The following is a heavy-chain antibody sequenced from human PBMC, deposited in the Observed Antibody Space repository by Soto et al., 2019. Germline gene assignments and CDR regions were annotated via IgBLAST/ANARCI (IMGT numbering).Heavy chain of an antibody. D-gene: IGHD4-17*01. Sequence: QVQLVQSGAEVKKPGASVKVSCKASGYTFTSYDINWVRQATGQGLEWMGWMNPNSGNTGYAQKFQGRVTMTRNTSISTAYMELSSLRSEDTAVYYCARVLPKMTTRAFDIWGQGTMVTVSS. J-gene: IGHJ3*02. CDR1: GYTFTSYD. CDR3: ARVLPKMTTRAFDI. V-gene: IGHV1-8*01. CDR2: MNPNSGNT.